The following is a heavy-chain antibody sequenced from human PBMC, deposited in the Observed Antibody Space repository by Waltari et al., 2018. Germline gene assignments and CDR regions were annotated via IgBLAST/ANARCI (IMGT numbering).Heavy chain of an antibody. Sequence: EVQLVESGGGLVQPGGSLRLSCAASGFTFSSYWMHWVRQAPGKGLVWVSRINSDGSSKSYADSVKGRFTISRDNAKNTLYLQMNSLRAEDTAVYYCAREAYSSSWPGPNYYYGMDVWGQGTTVTVSS. CDR3: AREAYSSSWPGPNYYYGMDV. D-gene: IGHD6-13*01. V-gene: IGHV3-74*01. CDR1: GFTFSSYW. CDR2: INSDGSSK. J-gene: IGHJ6*02.